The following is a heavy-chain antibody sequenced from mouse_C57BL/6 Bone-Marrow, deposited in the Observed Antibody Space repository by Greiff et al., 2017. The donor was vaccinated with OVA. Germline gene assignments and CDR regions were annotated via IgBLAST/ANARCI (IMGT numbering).Heavy chain of an antibody. CDR1: GYTFTSYW. CDR3: ARERAAQATFFAY. J-gene: IGHJ3*01. Sequence: QVQLQQPGAELVRPGTSVKLSCKASGYTFTSYWMHWVKQRPGQGLEWIGVIDPSDSYTNYNQKFKGKATLTVDTSSSTAYMQLSSLTSEDSAVYYCARERAAQATFFAYWGQGTLVTVSA. V-gene: IGHV1-59*01. CDR2: IDPSDSYT. D-gene: IGHD3-2*02.